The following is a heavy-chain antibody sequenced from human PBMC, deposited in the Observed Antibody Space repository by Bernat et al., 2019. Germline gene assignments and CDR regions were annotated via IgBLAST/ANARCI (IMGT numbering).Heavy chain of an antibody. J-gene: IGHJ4*02. CDR2: IYDRGST. CDR3: ARAPGIYSSGWYYFDY. Sequence: QVQLQESGPGLVKPSETLSLTCTVSGCSISSYYWSWIRQPPGKGLEWIGYIYDRGSTNYNPSLKGRVTISVDTSKNQFSLKLSSVTAADTAVYYCARAPGIYSSGWYYFDYWGQGTLVTVSS. D-gene: IGHD6-19*01. V-gene: IGHV4-59*01. CDR1: GCSISSYY.